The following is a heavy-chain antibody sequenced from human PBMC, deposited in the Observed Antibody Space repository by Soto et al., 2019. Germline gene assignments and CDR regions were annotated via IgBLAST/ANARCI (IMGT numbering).Heavy chain of an antibody. J-gene: IGHJ4*02. V-gene: IGHV3-30*19. CDR2: IWYDGSNK. CDR3: ASSSGWTYYFDY. D-gene: IGHD6-19*01. Sequence: ESGGGVVQPGRSLRLSCAASGFTFSSYGMHWVRQAPGKGLEWVAVIWYDGSNKYYADSVKGRFTISRDNSKNTLYLLMNSLRAEDTAVYYCASSSGWTYYFDYWGQGSLVTVSS. CDR1: GFTFSSYG.